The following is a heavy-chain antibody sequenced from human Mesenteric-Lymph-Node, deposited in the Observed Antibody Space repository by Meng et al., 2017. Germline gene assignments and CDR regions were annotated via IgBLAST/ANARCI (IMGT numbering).Heavy chain of an antibody. J-gene: IGHJ3*02. CDR1: GYTFTSYD. D-gene: IGHD6-13*01. V-gene: IGHV1-69*05. CDR2: IIPIFGTA. CDR3: ARVVGYSSSYDAFDI. Sequence: SVKVSCKASGYTFTSYDINWVRQATGQGLEWMGGIIPIFGTANYAQKFQGRVTITTDESTSTAYMELSSLRSEDTAVYYCARVVGYSSSYDAFDIWGQGTMVT.